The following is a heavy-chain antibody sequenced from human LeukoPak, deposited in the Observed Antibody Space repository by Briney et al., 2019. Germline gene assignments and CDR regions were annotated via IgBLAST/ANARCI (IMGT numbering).Heavy chain of an antibody. Sequence: SVKVSCKASGGTFSSYAISWVRQAPGQGLEWMGGIIPIFGTANYAQKFQGRVTITADESTSTAYMELSSLRSEDTAVYYCAREGYYDSGSNDYWGQGTLVTVSS. V-gene: IGHV1-69*13. CDR2: IIPIFGTA. CDR1: GGTFSSYA. J-gene: IGHJ4*02. D-gene: IGHD3-22*01. CDR3: AREGYYDSGSNDY.